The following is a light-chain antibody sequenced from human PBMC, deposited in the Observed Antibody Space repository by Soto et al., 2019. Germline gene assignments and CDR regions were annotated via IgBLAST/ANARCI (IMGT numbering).Light chain of an antibody. J-gene: IGKJ4*01. CDR1: QGISSF. V-gene: IGKV1-9*01. Sequence: IQLTQSPSSLSASVGDRVTITCRASQGISSFLAWYQQKPGKAPNLLIYAASTLQSGVPSRFRGGGSCTDFTLTISSLQAEDVAVYYCQQYYSTPHTFGGGTKVEIK. CDR3: QQYYSTPHT. CDR2: AAS.